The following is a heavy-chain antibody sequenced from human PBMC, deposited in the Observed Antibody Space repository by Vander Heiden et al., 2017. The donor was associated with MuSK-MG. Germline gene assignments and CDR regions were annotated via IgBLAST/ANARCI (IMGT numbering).Heavy chain of an antibody. CDR1: GGSFSGYY. J-gene: IGHJ5*02. CDR3: ARGVVCSSTSCWGWFDP. D-gene: IGHD2-2*01. CDR2: INHSGST. V-gene: IGHV4-34*01. Sequence: QVQLQQWGAGLLKPSETLSLTCAVYGGSFSGYYWSWIRQPPGKGLEWIGEINHSGSTNYNPSLKSRVTISVDTSKNQFSLKLSSVTAADTAVYYCARGVVCSSTSCWGWFDPWGQGTLVTVSS.